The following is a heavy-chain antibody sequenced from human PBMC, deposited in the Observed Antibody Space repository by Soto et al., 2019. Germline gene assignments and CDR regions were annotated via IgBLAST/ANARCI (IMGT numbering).Heavy chain of an antibody. Sequence: SETLSLTCAVSGGSISSGGYSWSWIRQPPGKGLEWIGYIYHSGSTYYNPSLKSRVTIFVDTSNNQFSLRLNSVTAADTAVYYCAREWNYHGEGWFDPWGQGTLVTVSS. J-gene: IGHJ5*02. V-gene: IGHV4-30-2*01. CDR1: GGSISSGGYS. CDR2: IYHSGST. CDR3: AREWNYHGEGWFDP. D-gene: IGHD1-7*01.